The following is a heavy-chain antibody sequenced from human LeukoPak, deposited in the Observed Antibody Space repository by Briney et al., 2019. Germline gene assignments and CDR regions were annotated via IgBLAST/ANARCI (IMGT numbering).Heavy chain of an antibody. CDR3: VPSGNLVYYFDY. CDR1: GYTFTGYY. V-gene: IGHV1-2*02. Sequence: GASVKVSCKASGYTFTGYYMHWVRRAPGQGFEWMGWINPNSGVTNYAQKFQGRVTMTRDTSISTAYMELSRLRSDDTAVYYCVPSGNLVYYFDYWGQGTLVTVSS. CDR2: INPNSGVT. D-gene: IGHD1-14*01. J-gene: IGHJ4*02.